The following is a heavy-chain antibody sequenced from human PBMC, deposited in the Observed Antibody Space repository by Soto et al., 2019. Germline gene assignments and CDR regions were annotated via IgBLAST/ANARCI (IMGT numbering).Heavy chain of an antibody. Sequence: ASVKVSCKASGYTFTDYSIHWVRQAPGQGLEWIGWINPSSGGADLSQKFQGGVTMTRDTSISTAYMEVSSLRSEDTAVFYSARLMHPSDSGGPPLSWLEMGGQGTLVTVSS. CDR1: GYTFTDYS. CDR3: ARLMHPSDSGGPPLSWLEM. CDR2: INPSSGGA. V-gene: IGHV1-2*02. D-gene: IGHD2-21*01. J-gene: IGHJ4*01.